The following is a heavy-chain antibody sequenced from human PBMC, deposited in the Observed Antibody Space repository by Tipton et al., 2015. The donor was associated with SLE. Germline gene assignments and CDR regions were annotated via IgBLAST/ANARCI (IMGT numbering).Heavy chain of an antibody. Sequence: TLSLTCTVSGGSISSSSYYWGWIRQPPGKGLEWIGSIYYSGSTDYNPSLKSRVTISVDTSKNQFSLKLSSVTAADTAVYYCAGRLTRYSGYDYFDYWGQGTLVTVSS. J-gene: IGHJ4*02. CDR1: GGSISSSSYY. CDR3: AGRLTRYSGYDYFDY. CDR2: IYYSGST. V-gene: IGHV4-39*07. D-gene: IGHD5-12*01.